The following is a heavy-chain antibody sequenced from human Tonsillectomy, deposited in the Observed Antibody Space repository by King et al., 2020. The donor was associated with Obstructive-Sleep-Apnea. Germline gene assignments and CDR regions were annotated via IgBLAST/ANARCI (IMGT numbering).Heavy chain of an antibody. CDR2: INPGSGST. Sequence: VQLVESGAEVKKPGASVKVSCKASGYTFTSYYMHWVRQAPGQGLEWMRIINPGSGSTTYAQKFQGRVTMTRDTSTSTVYMELRSLSSEDTAVYYCARDPVSIAGAFYYGMDVWGQGTTVIVSS. D-gene: IGHD6-13*01. CDR1: GYTFTSYY. V-gene: IGHV1-46*01. CDR3: ARDPVSIAGAFYYGMDV. J-gene: IGHJ6*02.